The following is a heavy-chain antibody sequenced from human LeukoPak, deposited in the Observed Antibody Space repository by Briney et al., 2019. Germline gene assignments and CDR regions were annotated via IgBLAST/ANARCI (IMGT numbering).Heavy chain of an antibody. V-gene: IGHV4-59*01. Sequence: SETLSLTCTVSGGSITSDYWSWIRQPPGKGLEWIAYIRYSGTTNYNPSLKSRVTISLDTSKNQFSLKLTSVTAADTAVCYCARGAGWYGNWGQGTLVTVSS. CDR2: IRYSGTT. J-gene: IGHJ4*02. CDR1: GGSITSDY. D-gene: IGHD6-19*01. CDR3: ARGAGWYGN.